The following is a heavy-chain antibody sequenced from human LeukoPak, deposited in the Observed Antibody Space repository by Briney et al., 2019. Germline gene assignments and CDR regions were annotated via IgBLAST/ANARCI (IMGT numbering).Heavy chain of an antibody. J-gene: IGHJ4*02. D-gene: IGHD7-27*01. V-gene: IGHV3-53*05. Sequence: GGSLRLSCAASGFTVSSNYMSWVRQAPGKGLEWVSVIYSGGSTYYADAVKGRFTISRDNFENTFSLHMNSLRPEDTAVYYCVRDFSWGFDYWGQGTLVSVSS. CDR3: VRDFSWGFDY. CDR1: GFTVSSNY. CDR2: IYSGGST.